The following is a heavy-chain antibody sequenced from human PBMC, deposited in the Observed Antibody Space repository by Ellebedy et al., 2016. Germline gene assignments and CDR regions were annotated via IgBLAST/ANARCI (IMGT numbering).Heavy chain of an antibody. CDR1: GYSFTSYW. D-gene: IGHD3-10*01. CDR2: IYPGDSDT. V-gene: IGHV5-51*01. Sequence: GESLKISXKGSGYSFTSYWIGWVRQMPGKGLEWMGIIYPGDSDTRYSPSFQGQVTISADKSISTAYLQWSSLKASDTAMYYCARSAELLWFGELLATLDYWGQGTLVTVSS. J-gene: IGHJ4*02. CDR3: ARSAELLWFGELLATLDY.